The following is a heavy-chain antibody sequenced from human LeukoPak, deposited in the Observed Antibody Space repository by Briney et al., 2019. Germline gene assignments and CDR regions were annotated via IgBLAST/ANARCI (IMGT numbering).Heavy chain of an antibody. J-gene: IGHJ4*02. Sequence: GASVKVSCKASGGTFSSYAISWVRQAPGQGLEWMGGIIPIFGTANYAQKFQGGVTITADESTSTAYMELSSLRSEDTAVYYCARDQRPDCSGGSCYPFFDYWGQGTLVTVSS. CDR1: GGTFSSYA. CDR3: ARDQRPDCSGGSCYPFFDY. D-gene: IGHD2-15*01. V-gene: IGHV1-69*13. CDR2: IIPIFGTA.